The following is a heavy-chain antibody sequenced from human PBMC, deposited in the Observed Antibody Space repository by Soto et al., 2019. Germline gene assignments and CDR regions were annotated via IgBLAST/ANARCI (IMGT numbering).Heavy chain of an antibody. V-gene: IGHV1-69*13. Sequence: SVKVSCKASGGTFSSYATSWVRQAPGQGLEWMGGIIPIFGTANYAQKFQGRVTITADESTSTAYMELSSLRSEDTAVYYCARVAGGSLYAFDIWGQGTMVTVSS. D-gene: IGHD2-15*01. CDR1: GGTFSSYA. J-gene: IGHJ3*02. CDR3: ARVAGGSLYAFDI. CDR2: IIPIFGTA.